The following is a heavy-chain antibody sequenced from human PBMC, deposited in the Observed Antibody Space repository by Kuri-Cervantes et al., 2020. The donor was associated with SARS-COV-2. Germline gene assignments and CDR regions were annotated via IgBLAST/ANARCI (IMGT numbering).Heavy chain of an antibody. CDR1: GGSLSGYY. V-gene: IGHV4-34*01. CDR2: VNHSGST. CDR3: ATVIVVVPAAIGWSWFDP. J-gene: IGHJ5*02. D-gene: IGHD2-2*01. Sequence: SETLSLTCAVFGGSLSGYYWTWIRQPPGKGLEWIGEVNHSGSTTYNPSLKSRVTISVDTSKNQFSLKLSSVTAADTAVYYCATVIVVVPAAIGWSWFDPWGQGTLVTVSS.